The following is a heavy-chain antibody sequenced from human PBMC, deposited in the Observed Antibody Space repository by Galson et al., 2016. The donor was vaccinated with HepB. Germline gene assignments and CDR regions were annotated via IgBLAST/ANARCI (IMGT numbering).Heavy chain of an antibody. D-gene: IGHD6-6*01. J-gene: IGHJ4*02. Sequence: SVKVSCKASGYTFNTYNMHWVRQAPGQGLGWMGIIKPSGGNTIYAQKFQDRITMTRDTSTSTVYMELISLRSEDTAVYYCARELDRSFYFDYWGQGTLLTVSS. CDR3: ARELDRSFYFDY. CDR2: IKPSGGNT. CDR1: GYTFNTYN. V-gene: IGHV1-46*02.